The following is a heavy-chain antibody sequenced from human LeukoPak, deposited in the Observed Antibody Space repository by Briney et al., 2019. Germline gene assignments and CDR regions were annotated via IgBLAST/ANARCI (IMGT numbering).Heavy chain of an antibody. V-gene: IGHV3-23*01. CDR1: GFTFSSYA. CDR2: ISGSGGST. Sequence: GGSLRLSCAASGFTFSSYAMSWVRQAPGKGLEWVSAISGSGGSTYYADSVKGRFTISRDNSKNTLYLQMNSLRAEDTAVYYCAKLTGWVDWLFRSGYFDYWGQGTLVTVSS. J-gene: IGHJ4*02. CDR3: AKLTGWVDWLFRSGYFDY. D-gene: IGHD3-9*01.